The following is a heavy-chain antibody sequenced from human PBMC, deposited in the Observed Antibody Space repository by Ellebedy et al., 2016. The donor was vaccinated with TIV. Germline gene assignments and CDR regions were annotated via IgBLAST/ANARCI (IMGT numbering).Heavy chain of an antibody. V-gene: IGHV3-7*03. CDR3: ARDNADDFWGAPTSRNPYYGVDV. CDR1: GFTFSSYW. Sequence: GESLKISCAASGFTFSSYWMSWVRQAPGKGLEWVANIKQDGSEKYYVDSVKGRLTISRDNAKNSLYLQMNSLRAEDTAVYYCARDNADDFWGAPTSRNPYYGVDVWGQGTMVIVSS. D-gene: IGHD3-3*01. CDR2: IKQDGSEK. J-gene: IGHJ6*02.